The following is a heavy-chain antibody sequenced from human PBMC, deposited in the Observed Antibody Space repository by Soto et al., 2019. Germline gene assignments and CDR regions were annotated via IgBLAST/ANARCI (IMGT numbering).Heavy chain of an antibody. CDR2: INQDGNED. CDR3: ARTGDGHHDFLDY. D-gene: IGHD1-1*01. J-gene: IGHJ4*02. CDR1: VFTFSSYW. Sequence: DLEESGGGLVQPGGSLRLSCAASVFTFSSYWMNWVRQAPGKGLEWVANINQDGNEDNLLESVKGRFTISRDNAKNSLFLQMNSLRVDDTAVYYCARTGDGHHDFLDYWGQGALVSVSS. V-gene: IGHV3-7*01.